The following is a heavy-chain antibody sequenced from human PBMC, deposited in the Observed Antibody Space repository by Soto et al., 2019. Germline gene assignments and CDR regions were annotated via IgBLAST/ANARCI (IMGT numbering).Heavy chain of an antibody. CDR1: GFTFSSYA. V-gene: IGHV3-30-3*01. J-gene: IGHJ6*02. Sequence: QVQLVESGGGVVQPGRSLRLSCAASGFTFSSYAMHWVRQAPGKGLEWVAVISYDGSNKYYADSVKGRFTISRDNSKNTLYLQMNSLRAEDTAVYYCARFPSFNTYYYYSGMDVWGQGTTVTVSS. CDR2: ISYDGSNK. CDR3: ARFPSFNTYYYYSGMDV.